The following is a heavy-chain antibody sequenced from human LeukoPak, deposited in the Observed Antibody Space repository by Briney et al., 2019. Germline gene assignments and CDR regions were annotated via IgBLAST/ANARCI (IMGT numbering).Heavy chain of an antibody. D-gene: IGHD6-13*01. J-gene: IGHJ6*03. CDR1: GYTFTSYG. CDR2: ISAYNGNT. Sequence: GASVKVSCKASGYTFTSYGISWVRQAPGQGLEWMGWISAYNGNTNYAQKLQGRVTMTTDTSTSTAYMELRSLRSDDTAVYYCARAWGSSWYYRRYYYYMDVWGKGTTVTISS. CDR3: ARAWGSSWYYRRYYYYMDV. V-gene: IGHV1-18*01.